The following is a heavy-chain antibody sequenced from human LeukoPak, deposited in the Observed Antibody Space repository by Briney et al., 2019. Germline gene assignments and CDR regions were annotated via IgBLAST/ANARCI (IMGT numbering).Heavy chain of an antibody. CDR2: ISSSGTAI. D-gene: IGHD5-18*01. J-gene: IGHJ1*01. V-gene: IGHV3-48*03. CDR3: ARAGYSMDTEYFQH. CDR1: GFTFSSYE. Sequence: GGSLRLSCAASGFTFSSYEMNWVRQAPGKGLEWVSSISSSGTAIYYADSVKGRFTISRDNAKNSLYLQMNSLRAEDTAVYYCARAGYSMDTEYFQHWGQGTLVTVSS.